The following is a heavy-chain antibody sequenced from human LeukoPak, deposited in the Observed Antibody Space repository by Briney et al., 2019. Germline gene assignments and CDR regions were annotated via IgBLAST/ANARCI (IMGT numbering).Heavy chain of an antibody. D-gene: IGHD3-22*01. Sequence: GESLKISCKGSGYSFTSYWIGWVRQMPGKGLEWMGIIYPGDSDTRYSPSFQGQVTISADKSISTAYLQWSSLKASDTAMYFCARRWLGYDRRGYYYTYFDYWGQGTLVTVSS. CDR1: GYSFTSYW. CDR2: IYPGDSDT. V-gene: IGHV5-51*01. J-gene: IGHJ4*02. CDR3: ARRWLGYDRRGYYYTYFDY.